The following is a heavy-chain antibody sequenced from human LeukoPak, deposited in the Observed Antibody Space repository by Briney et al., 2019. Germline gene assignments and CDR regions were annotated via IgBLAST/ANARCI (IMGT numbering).Heavy chain of an antibody. Sequence: GGSLRLSCAASGFTFSSYGMHWVRQAPGKGLEWVAFIRYDGSNKYYADSVKGRFTISRDNSKNTLYLQMNSLRAEDTAVYYCAKDGGPLEWSDDAFDIWAKGQWSPSLQ. CDR1: GFTFSSYG. CDR2: IRYDGSNK. J-gene: IGHJ3*02. CDR3: AKDGGPLEWSDDAFDI. D-gene: IGHD3-3*01. V-gene: IGHV3-30*02.